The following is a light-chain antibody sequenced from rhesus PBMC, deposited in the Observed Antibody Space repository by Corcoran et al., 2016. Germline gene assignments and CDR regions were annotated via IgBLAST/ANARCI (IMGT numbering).Light chain of an antibody. CDR2: GVS. J-gene: IGLJ3*01. CDR3: CSYTTSSTVL. CDR1: SSDVGGYNY. Sequence: QAAPTQPPSVSGSPGQSVTISCTGTSSDVGGYNYVSWYQQHPGKAPKLMIYGVSKRPSGVSDRFSGSKSGHTASLTISGLQAEDEADYYCCSYTTSSTVLFGGGPRLTGL. V-gene: IGLV2S7*01.